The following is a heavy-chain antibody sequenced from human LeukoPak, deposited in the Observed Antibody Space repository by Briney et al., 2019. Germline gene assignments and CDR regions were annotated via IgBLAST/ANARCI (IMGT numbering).Heavy chain of an antibody. J-gene: IGHJ3*01. CDR2: IHHRGST. V-gene: IGHV4-38-2*02. CDR1: GYSISSGYY. CDR3: ALGITMISIDV. Sequence: SETLSLTCTVSGYSISSGYYWGWIRQPPGKGLEWIGIIHHRGSTYYNPSLKSRVTISVDTSKSQFSLKLSSVTAAATAVYYCALGITMISIDVWGQGTMVTVSS. D-gene: IGHD3-22*01.